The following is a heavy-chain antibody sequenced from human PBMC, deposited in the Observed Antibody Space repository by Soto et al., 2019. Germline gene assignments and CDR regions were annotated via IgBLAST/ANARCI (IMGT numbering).Heavy chain of an antibody. CDR2: VRDKANGYTT. V-gene: IGHV3-72*01. Sequence: EVKLVESGGGLVEPGGSLRLSCAASGFIFSDHYMDWVRQAPGKGLEWIGRVRDKANGYTTEYAASVRGRFTVSRDDSKNSLYLQMNSLQIEDTAMYYCVRNLASGGTYYLDYWGQGTLVTVSS. D-gene: IGHD1-26*01. CDR1: GFIFSDHY. J-gene: IGHJ4*02. CDR3: VRNLASGGTYYLDY.